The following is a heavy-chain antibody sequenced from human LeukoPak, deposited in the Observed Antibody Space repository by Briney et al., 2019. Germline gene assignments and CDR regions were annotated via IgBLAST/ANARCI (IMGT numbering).Heavy chain of an antibody. CDR2: TYSGGST. D-gene: IGHD5-18*01. V-gene: IGHV3-53*01. CDR3: ARGTYTAMAEH. J-gene: IGHJ1*01. Sequence: GSLRLSCAASGFTVSSNYMSWVRQAPGKGLEWVSVTYSGGSTYYADSVKGRFTISRDNSKNTLYLQMNSLRAEDTAVYYCARGTYTAMAEHWGQGTLVTVSS. CDR1: GFTVSSNY.